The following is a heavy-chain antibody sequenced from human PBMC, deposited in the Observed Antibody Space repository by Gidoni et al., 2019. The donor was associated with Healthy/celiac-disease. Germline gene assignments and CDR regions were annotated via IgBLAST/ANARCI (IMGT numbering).Heavy chain of an antibody. CDR1: GFTFSNAW. CDR3: TTVWGDYGMDV. J-gene: IGHJ6*02. Sequence: EVQLVESGVGLVKAGASLRLSCEASGFTFSNAWMSGVRQAPGKGLEGVGRIKSKTDGGTTDYAAPVKGRFTISRDDSKNTLYLQMNSLKTEDTAVYYCTTVWGDYGMDVWGQGTTVTVSS. V-gene: IGHV3-15*01. CDR2: IKSKTDGGTT. D-gene: IGHD3-16*01.